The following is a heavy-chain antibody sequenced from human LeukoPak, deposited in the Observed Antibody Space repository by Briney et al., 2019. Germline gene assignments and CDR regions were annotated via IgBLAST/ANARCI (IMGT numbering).Heavy chain of an antibody. CDR3: AAPGYSSSWYEDY. CDR1: GFTFRSYA. CDR2: ISGTGGRT. J-gene: IGHJ4*02. Sequence: GGSLRLSCAASGFTFRSYAMSWVRQAPGKGLEWVSAISGTGGRTYYAESVKGRFTISRDNSKNTLYLQMNSLRAENTAVYYCAAPGYSSSWYEDYWGQGTLVTVSS. D-gene: IGHD6-13*01. V-gene: IGHV3-23*01.